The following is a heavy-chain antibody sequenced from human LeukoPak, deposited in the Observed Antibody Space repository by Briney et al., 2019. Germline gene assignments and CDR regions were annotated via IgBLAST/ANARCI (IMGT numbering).Heavy chain of an antibody. CDR2: IYYSGRT. Sequence: PSETLSLTCTVSGGSISSYYWSWIRQPPGRGPEWIGYIYYSGRTSYNPSLKSRVTISVDTSKNQFSLKLRSVTAADTAVYYCTRLTGYSSESWFDPWGQGTLVTVSS. CDR1: GGSISSYY. V-gene: IGHV4-59*01. D-gene: IGHD3-9*01. CDR3: TRLTGYSSESWFDP. J-gene: IGHJ5*02.